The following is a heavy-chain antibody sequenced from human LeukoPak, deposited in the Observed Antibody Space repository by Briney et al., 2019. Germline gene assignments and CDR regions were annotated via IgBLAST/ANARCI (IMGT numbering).Heavy chain of an antibody. D-gene: IGHD4-17*01. CDR1: GGSISSSSYY. Sequence: SETLSLTCTVSGGSISSSSYYWGWIRQPPGKGLEWIGSIYYSGSTYYNPSLKSRVTISVDTSKNQFSLKLSSVTAADTAVYYCAREDSDYGVTYFDYWGQGTLVTVSS. CDR2: IYYSGST. V-gene: IGHV4-39*07. CDR3: AREDSDYGVTYFDY. J-gene: IGHJ4*02.